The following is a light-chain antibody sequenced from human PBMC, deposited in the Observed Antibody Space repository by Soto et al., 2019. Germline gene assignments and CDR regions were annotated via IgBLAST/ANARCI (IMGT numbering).Light chain of an antibody. J-gene: IGKJ5*01. CDR3: QQYNNWPIT. CDR1: QSVSSN. CDR2: GAT. V-gene: IGKV3-15*01. Sequence: VMTQSPASLSVSPGERAALCCRASQSVSSNLAWYQQKPGQAPRLLIYGATTRATGIPARFSGSGSGTEFTLTISSLQSEDFAVYYCQQYNNWPITFGQGTRLEIK.